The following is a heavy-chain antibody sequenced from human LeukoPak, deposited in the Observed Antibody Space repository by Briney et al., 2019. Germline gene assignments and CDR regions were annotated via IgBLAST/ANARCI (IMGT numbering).Heavy chain of an antibody. CDR3: AGTGSFDY. CDR2: IYSSGST. CDR1: GGSITSGGYS. Sequence: SETLSLTCTVSGGSITSGGYSWSWIRQPPGKGLEWIGYIYSSGSTYSNPSLKSRVTISVDTSKNQFSLKLSSVTAADTAVYYCAGTGSFDYWGQGTLVTVSS. D-gene: IGHD1-14*01. J-gene: IGHJ4*02. V-gene: IGHV4-30-4*07.